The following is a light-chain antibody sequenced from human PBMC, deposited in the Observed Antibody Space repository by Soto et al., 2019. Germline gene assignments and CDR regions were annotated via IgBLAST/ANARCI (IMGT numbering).Light chain of an antibody. CDR3: LSKTSGISYV. CDR2: EVS. CDR1: TSVVGGYNY. Sequence: SALTQPASVSGSPGQSITISCTGTTSVVGGYNYVSWYQQHPGKVPKLLIHEVSNRPSGVSNRFSGSKSGNTASLTISGLQAEDEADYYCLSKTSGISYVFGTGTKVTVL. V-gene: IGLV2-14*01. J-gene: IGLJ1*01.